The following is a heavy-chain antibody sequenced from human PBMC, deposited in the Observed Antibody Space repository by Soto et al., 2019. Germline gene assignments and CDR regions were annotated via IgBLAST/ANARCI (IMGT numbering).Heavy chain of an antibody. J-gene: IGHJ6*02. Sequence: SETLSLTCAVYGGSFSGYYWSWIRQPPGKGLEWIGEINHSGSTNYNPSLKSRVTISVDTSKNQFSLKLSSVTAADTAVYYCARGRHRYCTNGVCYTGRSLFPDGMEVWGQGTTVTVSS. V-gene: IGHV4-34*01. CDR2: INHSGST. D-gene: IGHD2-8*01. CDR3: ARGRHRYCTNGVCYTGRSLFPDGMEV. CDR1: GGSFSGYY.